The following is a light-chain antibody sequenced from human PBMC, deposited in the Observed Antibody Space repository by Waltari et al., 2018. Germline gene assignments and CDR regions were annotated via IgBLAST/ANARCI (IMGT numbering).Light chain of an antibody. CDR1: QGISRR. J-gene: IGKJ1*01. V-gene: IGKV1-12*01. Sequence: DIQMTQSPSSVPASVGDRVTLTCRASQGISRRLAWYEQKPGKAPKLLIYDASSLHSGVPSRFSGSGSGTEFTLTISSLQPEDFATYYCQQVDSFRRTFGQGTKVEVK. CDR2: DAS. CDR3: QQVDSFRRT.